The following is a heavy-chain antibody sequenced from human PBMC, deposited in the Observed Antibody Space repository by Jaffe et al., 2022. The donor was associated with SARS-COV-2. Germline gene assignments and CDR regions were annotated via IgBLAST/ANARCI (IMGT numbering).Heavy chain of an antibody. V-gene: IGHV6-1*01. D-gene: IGHD3-16*01. CDR1: GDSVSSNSAA. Sequence: QVQLQQSGPGLLRPSQTLSLTCAISGDSVSSNSAAWTWFRQSPSRGLEWLGRTYYRSRWYSDYAVSVASRITINPDPSKNHFSLQLKYVTPEDTAVYYCARSFYVNNAYLPADYWGHGTLVTVSS. CDR3: ARSFYVNNAYLPADY. J-gene: IGHJ4*01. CDR2: TYYRSRWYS.